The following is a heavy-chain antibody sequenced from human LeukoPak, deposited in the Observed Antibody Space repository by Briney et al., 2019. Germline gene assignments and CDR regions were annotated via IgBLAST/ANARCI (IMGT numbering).Heavy chain of an antibody. D-gene: IGHD2-15*01. CDR3: ARDFFHGHCSGLSCFLLDY. CDR1: GYIFTRYG. J-gene: IGHJ4*02. V-gene: IGHV1-18*01. Sequence: ASVKVSCKASGYIFTRYGISWVRQAHGQGLEWMGWISAHCGNTNYAQKFQGRLTMTTDTSTNTAYVELRSLRPDDTAVYYCARDFFHGHCSGLSCFLLDYWGQGSLVTVSS. CDR2: ISAHCGNT.